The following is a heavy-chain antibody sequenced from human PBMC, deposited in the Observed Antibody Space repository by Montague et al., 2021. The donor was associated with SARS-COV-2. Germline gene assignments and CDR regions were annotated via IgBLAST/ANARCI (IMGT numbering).Heavy chain of an antibody. Sequence: SLKLSCAASGFTFSSYAMSWVRQAPVKGLEWVSAISGSGGGPYYXDSXKGRFTISRDNSKNTLYLQMNSLRAEDTAVYYCAKDPHYDFWSGYYFDYWGQGTLVTVSS. V-gene: IGHV3-23*01. CDR3: AKDPHYDFWSGYYFDY. CDR2: ISGSGGGP. J-gene: IGHJ4*02. CDR1: GFTFSSYA. D-gene: IGHD3-3*01.